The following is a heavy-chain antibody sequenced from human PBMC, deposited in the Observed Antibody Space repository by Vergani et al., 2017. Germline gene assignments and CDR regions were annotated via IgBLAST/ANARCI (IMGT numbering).Heavy chain of an antibody. CDR1: GGSVSSGSYY. V-gene: IGHV4-61*01. J-gene: IGHJ4*02. CDR2: IYYSGST. D-gene: IGHD3-22*01. Sequence: QVQLQESGPGLVKPSETLSLTCTVSGGSVSSGSYYWSWIRQPPGKGLEWIGYIYYSGSTNYNPSLKSRVTISVDTSKNQFSLKLSSVTAADTAVYYCARRARYYYDSSGYSYFDYWGQGTLVTVSS. CDR3: ARRARYYYDSSGYSYFDY.